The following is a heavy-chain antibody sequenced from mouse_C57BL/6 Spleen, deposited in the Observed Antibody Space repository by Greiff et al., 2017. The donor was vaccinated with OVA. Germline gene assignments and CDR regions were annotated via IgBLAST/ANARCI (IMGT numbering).Heavy chain of an antibody. V-gene: IGHV1-15*01. CDR1: GYTFTDYE. D-gene: IGHD2-1*01. Sequence: QVQLQQSGAELVRPGASVTLSCKASGYTFTDYEMHWVKQTPVHGLEWIGAIDPETGGTAYNQKFKGKAILTADKSSSTAYMELRSLTSEDSAVYYCTRGYYVYYFDYWGQGTTLTVSS. CDR2: IDPETGGT. CDR3: TRGYYVYYFDY. J-gene: IGHJ2*01.